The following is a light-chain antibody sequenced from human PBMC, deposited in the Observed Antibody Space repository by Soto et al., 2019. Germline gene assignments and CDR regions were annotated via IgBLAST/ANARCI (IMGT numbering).Light chain of an antibody. V-gene: IGKV3-20*01. CDR2: GTS. CDR3: QQYDASPYT. J-gene: IGKJ2*01. Sequence: EIVLTQSPGTLSLSPGESATLSCRAGHSLSSNYLAWYQQNPGQAPRLLIYGTSSRATGIPDRFSGSGSGTDFTLTISRLEPEDFGVYYCQQYDASPYTFGQGTKLEI. CDR1: HSLSSNY.